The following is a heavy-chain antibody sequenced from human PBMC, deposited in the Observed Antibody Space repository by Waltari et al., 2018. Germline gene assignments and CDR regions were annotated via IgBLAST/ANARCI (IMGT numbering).Heavy chain of an antibody. CDR2: INAGNGNT. D-gene: IGHD5-12*01. V-gene: IGHV1-3*01. J-gene: IGHJ3*02. CDR3: ARESLLSNGGYSGYDYKLGAFDI. CDR1: GYTFTSYA. Sequence: QVQLVQSGAEVKKPGASVKVSCKASGYTFTSYAMHWVRQAPGQRLEWMGWINAGNGNTKYSQKFQGRVTITRDTSASTAYMELSSLRSEDTAVYYCARESLLSNGGYSGYDYKLGAFDIWGQGTMVTVSS.